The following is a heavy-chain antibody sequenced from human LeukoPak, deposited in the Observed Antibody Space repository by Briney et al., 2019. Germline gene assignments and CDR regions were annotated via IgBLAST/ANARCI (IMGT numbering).Heavy chain of an antibody. CDR2: ITSSRSTI. CDR3: ARGYSSSSGRAFDI. V-gene: IGHV3-48*01. J-gene: IGHJ3*02. CDR1: GFSLNTYS. Sequence: PGGSLRLSCAASGFSLNTYSMNWVRQAPGKGLEWISYITSSRSTIYYADSVKGRFTISRDNAENSLYLQMNSLRADDTAVYYCARGYSSSSGRAFDIWGQGTMVTVSS. D-gene: IGHD6-6*01.